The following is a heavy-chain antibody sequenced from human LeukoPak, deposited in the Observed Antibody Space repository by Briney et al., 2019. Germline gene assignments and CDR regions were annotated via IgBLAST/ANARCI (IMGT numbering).Heavy chain of an antibody. CDR1: GFTFDDYG. J-gene: IGHJ5*02. Sequence: PGGSLRLSCAASGFTFDDYGMSWVRQAPGKGLEWVSGINWNGGSTGYADSVKGRFTISRDNAKNSLYLQMNSLRAEDTAVYFCARDYSGEWEQLTGWWFDPWGQGTLVIVSS. CDR2: INWNGGST. D-gene: IGHD1/OR15-1a*01. CDR3: ARDYSGEWEQLTGWWFDP. V-gene: IGHV3-20*04.